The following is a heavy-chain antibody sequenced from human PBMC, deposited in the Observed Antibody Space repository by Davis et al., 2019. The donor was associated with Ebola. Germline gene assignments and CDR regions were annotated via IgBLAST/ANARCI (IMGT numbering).Heavy chain of an antibody. J-gene: IGHJ4*02. V-gene: IGHV3-30*02. D-gene: IGHD5-18*01. CDR2: IMYDGNIK. Sequence: GGSLRLSCAASGFSFSYHGMHWVRQAPGKGLEWVAFIMYDGNIKYYADSVKGRFTISRDNSKNTLYLQMNSLRAEDTAVYYCARDKFPSGYSYGYFDYWGQGTLVTVSS. CDR1: GFSFSYHG. CDR3: ARDKFPSGYSYGYFDY.